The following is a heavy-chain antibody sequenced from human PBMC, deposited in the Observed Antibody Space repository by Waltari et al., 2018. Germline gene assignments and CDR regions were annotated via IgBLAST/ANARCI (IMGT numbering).Heavy chain of an antibody. J-gene: IGHJ3*02. CDR2: NDTSGST. CDR1: GGSISSGSYY. CDR3: ARDLNYYDRKRAFDI. V-gene: IGHV4-61*02. D-gene: IGHD3-22*01. Sequence: QVQLQESGPGLVKPSQTLSLTCTVSGGSISSGSYYWSWIRQPAGKGLEWIGRNDTSGSTNDHPSLKSRVTISVDTSKNQFSLKLSSVTAADTAVYYCARDLNYYDRKRAFDIWGQGTMVTVSS.